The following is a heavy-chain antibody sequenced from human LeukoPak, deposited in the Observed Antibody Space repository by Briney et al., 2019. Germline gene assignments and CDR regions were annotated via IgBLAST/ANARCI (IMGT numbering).Heavy chain of an antibody. CDR1: GFTFSSYA. D-gene: IGHD3-22*01. CDR3: AKDTDYYDSSGYYAKGAPDY. Sequence: GGSLRLSCAASGFTFSSYAMSWVRQAPGKGLEWVSAISGSGGSTYYADSVKGRFTISRDNSKSTLYLQMNSLRAEDTAVYYCAKDTDYYDSSGYYAKGAPDYWGQGTLVTVSS. V-gene: IGHV3-23*01. CDR2: ISGSGGST. J-gene: IGHJ4*02.